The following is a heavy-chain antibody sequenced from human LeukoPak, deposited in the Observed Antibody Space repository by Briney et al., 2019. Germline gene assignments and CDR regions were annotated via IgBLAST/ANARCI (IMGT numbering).Heavy chain of an antibody. V-gene: IGHV1-2*02. D-gene: IGHD6-19*01. J-gene: IGHJ5*02. CDR2: INPDSGDT. CDR1: GYIFTNFY. CDR3: ARVPKRSSGWLDP. Sequence: ASVKVSCKASGYIFTNFYMHWVRQAPGQGLEWMGWINPDSGDTNYAHRFQGRVTMTRDTSISTAYMELSRLRSDDTAVYYCARVPKRSSGWLDPWGQGTLVTVSS.